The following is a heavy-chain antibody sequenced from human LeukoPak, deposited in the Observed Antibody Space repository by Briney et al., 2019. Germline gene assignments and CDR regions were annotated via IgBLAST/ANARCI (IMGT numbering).Heavy chain of an antibody. CDR2: IWYDGSNK. Sequence: GGSLRLSCAASGFSFSNYGMHWVRQAPGKGLEWVAVIWYDGSNKYYADSVKGRFTISRDNSKNTLYLQMNSLRAKDTAVYYCARAYSSSWSAIDYWGQGTLVTVSS. D-gene: IGHD6-13*01. V-gene: IGHV3-33*01. CDR3: ARAYSSSWSAIDY. J-gene: IGHJ4*02. CDR1: GFSFSNYG.